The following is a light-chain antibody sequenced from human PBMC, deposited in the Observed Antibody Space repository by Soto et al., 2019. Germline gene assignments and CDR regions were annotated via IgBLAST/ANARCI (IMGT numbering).Light chain of an antibody. CDR2: DVN. J-gene: IGLJ1*01. CDR3: CSYTSSSTHV. V-gene: IGLV2-14*03. Sequence: QSALTQPASVYGSPGQSITISCTGTSSDVGGYNFVSWYQQHPGKVPKLMIFDVNRRPSGGSDRFSGSKSGNTASLTIYGLQAEDEGDYYCCSYTSSSTHVFGSGTKLTVL. CDR1: SSDVGGYNF.